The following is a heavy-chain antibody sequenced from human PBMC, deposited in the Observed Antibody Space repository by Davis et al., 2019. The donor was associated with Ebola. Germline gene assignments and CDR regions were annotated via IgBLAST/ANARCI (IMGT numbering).Heavy chain of an antibody. CDR2: LGLSADT. J-gene: IGHJ3*01. D-gene: IGHD6-19*01. CDR1: GFTFSSYW. Sequence: GGSLRLSCAASGFTFSSYWMSWVRRAPGKGLEWVSTLGLSADTYYADSVKGRFTISRDNSKNTLYLQMNSLRVEDTAMYYCAKDTSNVWFDVWGQGTMVTVSS. V-gene: IGHV3-23*01. CDR3: AKDTSNVWFDV.